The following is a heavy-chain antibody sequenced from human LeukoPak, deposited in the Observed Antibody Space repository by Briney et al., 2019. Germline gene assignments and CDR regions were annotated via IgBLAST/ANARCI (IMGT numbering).Heavy chain of an antibody. CDR1: GFTFSSYG. D-gene: IGHD5-12*01. CDR3: ARVKPSGPPSD. V-gene: IGHV3-30*03. CDR2: ITDDGSNK. J-gene: IGHJ4*02. Sequence: GGSLRLSCAASGFTFSSYGIHWVRQAPGKGLEWVAVITDDGSNKYYADSVKGRFTISRDNPKNSLYLQMNSLRAEDTAVYYCARVKPSGPPSDWGQGTLVTVPT.